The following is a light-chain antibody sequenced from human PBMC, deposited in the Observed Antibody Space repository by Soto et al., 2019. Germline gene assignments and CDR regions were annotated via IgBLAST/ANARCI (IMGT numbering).Light chain of an antibody. V-gene: IGKV3-20*01. CDR1: QSVSSSY. J-gene: IGKJ4*01. Sequence: IVFTQSPGTLSLSPGERAPLSGRARQSVSSSYLAWYQQKPGQAPRLLIYGASSRATGIPDRFSGSGSGTDFTLTISRLEPEDFAVYYCQQYGSSPPLSFGGGTKVDIK. CDR3: QQYGSSPPLS. CDR2: GAS.